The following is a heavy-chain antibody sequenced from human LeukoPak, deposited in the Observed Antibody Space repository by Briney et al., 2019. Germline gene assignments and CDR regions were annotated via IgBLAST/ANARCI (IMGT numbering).Heavy chain of an antibody. CDR1: GGSIRSSYYY. D-gene: IGHD6-19*01. CDR2: IYDSGST. V-gene: IGHV4-39*01. CDR3: ARTAGEQWLPSYYFDY. J-gene: IGHJ4*02. Sequence: SETLSLTCTVSGGSIRSSYYYWGWIRQPPGKGLEWIVSIYDSGSTYYNPSLKSRVTISVDTSKNQFSLKLNSVTAADTAVYYCARTAGEQWLPSYYFDYWGQGTLVTVSS.